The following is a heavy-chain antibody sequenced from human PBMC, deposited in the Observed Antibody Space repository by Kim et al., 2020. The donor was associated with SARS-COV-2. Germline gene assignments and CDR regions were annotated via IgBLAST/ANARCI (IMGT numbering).Heavy chain of an antibody. D-gene: IGHD5-18*01. V-gene: IGHV1-18*01. Sequence: APKLQGRVTMTTDTSTSTAYMELRSLRSDDTAVYYCARPLRYSYGYLFDYWGQGTLVTVSS. J-gene: IGHJ4*02. CDR3: ARPLRYSYGYLFDY.